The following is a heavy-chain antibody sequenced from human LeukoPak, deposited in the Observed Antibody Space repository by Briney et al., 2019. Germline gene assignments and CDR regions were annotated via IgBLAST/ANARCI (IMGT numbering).Heavy chain of an antibody. CDR1: GGSISSYY. D-gene: IGHD3-22*01. CDR3: ARQPDSTEGYFDY. CDR2: IYYSGST. Sequence: SETLSLTCTVSGGSISSYYWSWIRQPPGQGLEWIGYIYYSGSTNYNPSLKSRVTISVDTSKNQFSLKLSSVTAADTAVYYCARQPDSTEGYFDYWGQGTLVTVSS. J-gene: IGHJ4*02. V-gene: IGHV4-59*08.